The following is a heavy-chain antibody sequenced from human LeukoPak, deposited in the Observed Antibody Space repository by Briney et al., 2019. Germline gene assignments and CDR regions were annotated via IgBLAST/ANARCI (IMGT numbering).Heavy chain of an antibody. CDR1: GGSFIGYY. D-gene: IGHD5-12*01. CDR2: INHSGST. J-gene: IGHJ4*02. Sequence: PSETLSLTCAVYGGSFIGYYWSWIRQPPRKGLEWIGEINHSGSTNYNPSLKSRVTISVDTSKNQFSLKLSSVTAADTAVYYCAREPRGQWLRIDYWGQGTLVTVSS. CDR3: AREPRGQWLRIDY. V-gene: IGHV4-34*01.